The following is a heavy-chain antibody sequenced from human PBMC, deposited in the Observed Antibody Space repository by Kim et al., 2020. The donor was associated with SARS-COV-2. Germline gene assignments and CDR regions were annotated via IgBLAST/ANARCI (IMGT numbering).Heavy chain of an antibody. D-gene: IGHD6-13*01. V-gene: IGHV3-30*18. CDR2: ISFHGDNK. CDR3: AKGWPMVLRPSLSFYYAIDV. Sequence: GRSLRLSCAASGFTFSHFGMHWVRQAPGKGLEWVAVISFHGDNKYYADSVRGRFTISRDNSKNTLYLQMDNLGGEDTAVYYCAKGWPMVLRPSLSFYYAIDVWGQGATVTV. CDR1: GFTFSHFG. J-gene: IGHJ6*02.